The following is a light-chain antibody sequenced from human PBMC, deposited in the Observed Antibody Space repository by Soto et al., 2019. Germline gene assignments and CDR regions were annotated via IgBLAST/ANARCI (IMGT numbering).Light chain of an antibody. CDR3: QVWHSSSDPGVV. CDR1: NIGINS. CDR2: YNN. V-gene: IGLV3-21*04. Sequence: ELTQPPSVSVAPGKTARITCGGNNIGINSVHWYQQKPGQAPVLVIYYNNDRPSGIPERFSGSNSGNTATLTISRVEAGDEADYYCQVWHSSSDPGVVFGGGTKLTVL. J-gene: IGLJ2*01.